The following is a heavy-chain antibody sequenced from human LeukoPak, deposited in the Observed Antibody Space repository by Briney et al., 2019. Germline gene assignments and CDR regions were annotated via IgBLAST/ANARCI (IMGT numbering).Heavy chain of an antibody. CDR3: TTRRVVVAANFDY. Sequence: GGSLRLSCAASGFTVSNAWMSWVRQAPGKGLEWVGRIKSKTDGGTTDYAAPVKGRFTISRDDSKNTLYLQMNSLKTEDTAVYYCTTRRVVVAANFDYWGQGTLVTVSS. D-gene: IGHD2-15*01. J-gene: IGHJ4*02. CDR1: GFTVSNAW. V-gene: IGHV3-15*01. CDR2: IKSKTDGGTT.